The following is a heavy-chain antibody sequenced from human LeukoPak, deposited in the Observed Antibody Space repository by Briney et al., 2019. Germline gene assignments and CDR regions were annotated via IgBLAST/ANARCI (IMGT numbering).Heavy chain of an antibody. V-gene: IGHV1-2*06. CDR3: ARERLPLYYYDSSGYRLFDY. CDR2: INPNSGGT. Sequence: GASVKVSCKASGYTFTGYYMHWVRQAPEQGLEWMGRINPNSGGTNYAQKFQGRVTMTRDTSISTAYMELSRLRSDDTAVYYCARERLPLYYYDSSGYRLFDYWGQGTLVTVSS. D-gene: IGHD3-22*01. J-gene: IGHJ4*02. CDR1: GYTFTGYY.